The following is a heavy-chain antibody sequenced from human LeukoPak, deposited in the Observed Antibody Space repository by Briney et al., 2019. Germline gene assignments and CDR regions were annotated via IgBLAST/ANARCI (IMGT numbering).Heavy chain of an antibody. D-gene: IGHD4-11*01. CDR1: GGTFSSYA. J-gene: IGHJ5*02. CDR2: IIPIFGTA. Sequence: ASVKVSCKASGGTFSSYAISWVRQAPGQGLEWMGGIIPIFGTANYAQKFQGRVTITADESTSTAYMELSSLRSEDTAVYYRARGVVDYSNYFWFDPWGQGTLVTVSS. CDR3: ARGVVDYSNYFWFDP. V-gene: IGHV1-69*13.